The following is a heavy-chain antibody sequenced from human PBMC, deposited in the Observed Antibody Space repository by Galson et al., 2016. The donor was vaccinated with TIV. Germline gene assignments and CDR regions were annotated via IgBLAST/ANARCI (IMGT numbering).Heavy chain of an antibody. CDR3: AKSGDSRSIDS. CDR1: GFSFSRYG. V-gene: IGHV3-30*18. J-gene: IGHJ4*02. D-gene: IGHD3-22*01. CDR2: ISYDGTDK. Sequence: SLRLSCAASGFSFSRYGMHWVRQVPGKGLEWVALISYDGTDKYYADSVKGRFTISRDNSKNMLYLQINTLGVEDTALYYCAKSGDSRSIDSWGQGTLVIVSS.